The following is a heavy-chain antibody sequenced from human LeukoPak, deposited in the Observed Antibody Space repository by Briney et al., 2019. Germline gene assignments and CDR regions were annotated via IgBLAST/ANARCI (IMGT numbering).Heavy chain of an antibody. J-gene: IGHJ4*02. CDR2: IRYDGSNK. Sequence: GGSLRLSCAASGFTFSSYGMHWVRQAPGKGLEWVAFIRYDGSNKYYADSVKGRFTISRDNSKNTLYLQMNSLRAEDTAVYYCASIVVVAAAAKNDYWGQGTLVTVSS. CDR3: ASIVVVAAAAKNDY. V-gene: IGHV3-30*02. CDR1: GFTFSSYG. D-gene: IGHD2-15*01.